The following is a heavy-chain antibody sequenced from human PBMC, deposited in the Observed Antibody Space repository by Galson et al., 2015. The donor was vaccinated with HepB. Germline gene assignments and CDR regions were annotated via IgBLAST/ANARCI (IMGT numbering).Heavy chain of an antibody. D-gene: IGHD6-13*01. CDR2: ISYDGSNK. CDR3: AREEYSSSWYLCAFDI. CDR1: GFTFSSYA. J-gene: IGHJ3*02. V-gene: IGHV3-30-3*01. Sequence: SLRLSCAASGFTFSSYAMHWVRQAPGKGLEWVAVISYDGSNKYYADSVKGRFTISRDNSKNTLYLQMNSLRAEDTAVYYCAREEYSSSWYLCAFDIWGQGTMVTVSS.